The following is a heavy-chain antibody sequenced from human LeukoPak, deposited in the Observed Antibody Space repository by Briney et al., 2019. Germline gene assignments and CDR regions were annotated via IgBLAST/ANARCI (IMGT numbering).Heavy chain of an antibody. Sequence: SETLSLTCTVSGGSVSSGSYYWSWIRQPPGKGLEWIGYIYYSGSTNYNPSLKSRVTISVDTSKNQFSLKLSSVTAADTAVYYCAGFRNYDFWSGYDAFDIWGQGTMVTVSS. V-gene: IGHV4-61*01. D-gene: IGHD3-3*01. CDR2: IYYSGST. J-gene: IGHJ3*02. CDR3: AGFRNYDFWSGYDAFDI. CDR1: GGSVSSGSYY.